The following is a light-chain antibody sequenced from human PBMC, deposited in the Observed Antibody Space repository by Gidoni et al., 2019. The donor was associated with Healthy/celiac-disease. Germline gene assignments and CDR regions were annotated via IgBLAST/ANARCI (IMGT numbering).Light chain of an antibody. CDR2: RDF. CDR1: NIRSKN. CDR3: QVWDSSTHVI. J-gene: IGLJ2*01. Sequence: SYELTQPLSVSVALGQTARMTCGGNNIRSKNVHWYQQKPSQAPGVVRQRDFHRPSGIPERFSGSNSGNTATLTISRAQAGDEADYFCQVWDSSTHVIFGRGTKLTVL. V-gene: IGLV3-9*01.